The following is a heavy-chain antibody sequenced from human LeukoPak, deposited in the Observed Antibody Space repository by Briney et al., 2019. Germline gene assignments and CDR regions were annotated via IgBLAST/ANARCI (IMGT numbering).Heavy chain of an antibody. V-gene: IGHV1-18*01. Sequence: ASVKLSCKASGYTFTSYSITWVRQAPGQGLEWMGWISAYNGNTKYAQKLQGRVTMTTDTSTSTAYMELRSQRSDDTAVYYCVSGVSYYDSSGYLDAFDIWGQGTMVTVSS. D-gene: IGHD3-22*01. CDR2: ISAYNGNT. CDR3: VSGVSYYDSSGYLDAFDI. J-gene: IGHJ3*02. CDR1: GYTFTSYS.